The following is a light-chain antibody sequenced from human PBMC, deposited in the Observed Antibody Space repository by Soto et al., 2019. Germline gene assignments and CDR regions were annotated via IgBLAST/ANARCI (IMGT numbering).Light chain of an antibody. Sequence: QSVLTQPASLSRAPGQSIAISLPGNSSAVGAYNYVSWYQHHPGKAPKLMIYDVTHRPSGVSNRFSGSKSGNTASLTISGLQADDEADYYCSSYTSSYTYVFGTGTKVTVL. V-gene: IGLV2-14*03. CDR1: SSAVGAYNY. J-gene: IGLJ1*01. CDR2: DVT. CDR3: SSYTSSYTYV.